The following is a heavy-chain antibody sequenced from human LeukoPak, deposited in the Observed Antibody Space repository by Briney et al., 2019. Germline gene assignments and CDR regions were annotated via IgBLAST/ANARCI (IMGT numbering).Heavy chain of an antibody. V-gene: IGHV3-21*01. D-gene: IGHD2-2*01. CDR3: ARARSAVVVPADIPWFDP. Sequence: GGSLRLSCAASGFTFSSYSMNWVRQAPGKGLEWVSSISSSSSYIYYADSVKGRFTISRDNAKNSLYLQMNSLRAEDTAVYYCARARSAVVVPADIPWFDPWGQGTLVTVSS. CDR2: ISSSSSYI. CDR1: GFTFSSYS. J-gene: IGHJ5*02.